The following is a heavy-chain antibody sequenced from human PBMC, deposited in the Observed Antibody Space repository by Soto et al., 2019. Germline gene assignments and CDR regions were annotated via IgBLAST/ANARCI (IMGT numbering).Heavy chain of an antibody. D-gene: IGHD2-15*01. CDR1: GFIVSDTY. Sequence: EVHLVESGGGLVQPGGSLRLSCTASGFIVSDTYVNWVRQAPGKGLEWVSVISNRGDTHYADSVRGRFSLSRDISDNTLHLQMNNLRVEDTAVYYCAREPRYCRGGSCSITGDAYDIWGQGTMVTVS. CDR3: AREPRYCRGGSCSITGDAYDI. V-gene: IGHV3-66*01. CDR2: ISNRGDT. J-gene: IGHJ3*02.